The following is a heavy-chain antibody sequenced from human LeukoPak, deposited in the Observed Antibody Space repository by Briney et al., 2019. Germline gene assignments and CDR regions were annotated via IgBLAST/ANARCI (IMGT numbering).Heavy chain of an antibody. Sequence: SETLSLTCAVYGGSFSGYYWSWIRQPPGKGLEWIGEINHSGSTNYNPSLKSRVTISVDTSKNQFSPKLSSVTAADTAVYYCARVDYGDYVPVYAFDIWGQGTMVTVSS. CDR1: GGSFSGYY. J-gene: IGHJ3*02. CDR3: ARVDYGDYVPVYAFDI. CDR2: INHSGST. V-gene: IGHV4-34*01. D-gene: IGHD4-17*01.